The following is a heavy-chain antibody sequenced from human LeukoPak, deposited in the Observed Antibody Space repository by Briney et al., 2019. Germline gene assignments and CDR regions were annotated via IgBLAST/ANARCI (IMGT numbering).Heavy chain of an antibody. V-gene: IGHV4-59*01. CDR1: GGSISSYY. Sequence: SETLSHTCTVSGGSISSYYWSWIRQPPGKGLEWIGYIYYSGSTNYNPSLKSRVTTSVDTSKNQFSLKLSSVTAADTAVYYCAGQGTVTRIDYWGQGTLVTVSS. CDR2: IYYSGST. J-gene: IGHJ4*02. D-gene: IGHD4-17*01. CDR3: AGQGTVTRIDY.